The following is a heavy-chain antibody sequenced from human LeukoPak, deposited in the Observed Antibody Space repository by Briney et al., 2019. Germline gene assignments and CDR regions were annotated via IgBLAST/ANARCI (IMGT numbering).Heavy chain of an antibody. D-gene: IGHD3-10*01. Sequence: ASVKVSCKASGYTFTSYYMHWVRQAPGQGLEWMGWINTNTGNPTYAQGFTGRFVFSLDTSVSTAYLQISSLKAEDTAVYYCARTYYYGSGSPYDPQTLPFYWGQGTLVTVSS. CDR3: ARTYYYGSGSPYDPQTLPFY. CDR1: GYTFTSYY. J-gene: IGHJ4*02. CDR2: INTNTGNP. V-gene: IGHV7-4-1*02.